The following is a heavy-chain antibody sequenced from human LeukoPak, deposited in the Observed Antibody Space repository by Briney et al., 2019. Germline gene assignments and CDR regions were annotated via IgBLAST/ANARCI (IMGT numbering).Heavy chain of an antibody. V-gene: IGHV1-2*06. J-gene: IGHJ4*02. D-gene: IGHD1-26*01. CDR2: INPNNGGT. CDR1: GYTFTGYY. Sequence: ASVKVSCKASGYTFTGYYMHWVRQAPGQGLEWMGRINPNNGGTNYAQKFQGRVTMTGDTSISTAYMELSSPRSDDTAVYYCTRESGSYHGNDYWGQGTLVTVSS. CDR3: TRESGSYHGNDY.